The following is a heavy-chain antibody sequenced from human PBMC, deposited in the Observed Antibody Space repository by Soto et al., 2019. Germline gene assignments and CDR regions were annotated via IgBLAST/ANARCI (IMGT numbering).Heavy chain of an antibody. D-gene: IGHD2-8*01. J-gene: IGHJ3*01. CDR2: SSGSGGGT. Sequence: EVHLLEAGGGLVQPGGSLRLSCAASGFTFINHAMNWVRQTPGKGLEWVSVSSGSGGGTYYADSVKGRFTVSRDKSTNTLYLQMNSLRAEDTAVYYCARSPYADPAAFDFWGQGTMVTVSS. CDR1: GFTFINHA. CDR3: ARSPYADPAAFDF. V-gene: IGHV3-23*01.